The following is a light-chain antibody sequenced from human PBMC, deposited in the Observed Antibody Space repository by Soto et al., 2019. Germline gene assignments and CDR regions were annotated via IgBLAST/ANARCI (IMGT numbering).Light chain of an antibody. CDR3: SSYAGNKV. CDR2: EVS. J-gene: IGLJ2*01. Sequence: QSALTQPPSASGSPGQSVTISCTGTSSDVGDFTYVSWYQQHPGKAPKLIIYEVSKRPSGVPDRFSGSKSGNTASLTVSGLQAEDEADYYCSSYAGNKVFGGGTQLTVL. V-gene: IGLV2-8*01. CDR1: SSDVGDFTY.